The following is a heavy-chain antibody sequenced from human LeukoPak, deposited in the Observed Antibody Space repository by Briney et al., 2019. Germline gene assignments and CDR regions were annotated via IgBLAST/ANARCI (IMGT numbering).Heavy chain of an antibody. J-gene: IGHJ4*02. V-gene: IGHV3-48*04. D-gene: IGHD1-1*01. Sequence: PGGSLRLSCAASGFTFSSYTMNWVRQAPGKGLEWLSYSTSSSSTMYYADSVKGRFTISRDNAKNSLYLQMNSLRAEDTAVYYCARRNDLDYWGQGTLVTVSS. CDR3: ARRNDLDY. CDR2: STSSSSTM. CDR1: GFTFSSYT.